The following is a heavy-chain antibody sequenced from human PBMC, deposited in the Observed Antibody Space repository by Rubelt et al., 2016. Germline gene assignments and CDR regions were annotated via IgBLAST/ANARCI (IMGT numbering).Heavy chain of an antibody. CDR1: GYSFTRYW. Sequence: KPGESLKISCKGSGYSFTRYWIGWVRQMPGKGLEWMGIIYPGDSDTRYSPSFQGQVTISADKSIRPAYLQWRSLKASDTAMYYCARGPRITIFGVSQGGFDYWGQGTLVTVSS. CDR3: ARGPRITIFGVSQGGFDY. V-gene: IGHV5-51*01. CDR2: IYPGDSDT. D-gene: IGHD3-3*01. J-gene: IGHJ4*02.